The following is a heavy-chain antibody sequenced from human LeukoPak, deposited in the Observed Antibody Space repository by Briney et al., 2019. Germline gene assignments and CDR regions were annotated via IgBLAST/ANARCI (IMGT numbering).Heavy chain of an antibody. V-gene: IGHV3-48*01. CDR3: AKSQVTGWYDFDY. Sequence: GGSLRLSCAASGFTFSSYSMNWVRQAPGKGLEWVSYISSSSTTIYYADSVKGRFTISRDNAKSTLNLQMNSLRPEDTAVYYCAKSQVTGWYDFDYWGQGTLVIVSS. J-gene: IGHJ4*02. CDR2: ISSSSTTI. CDR1: GFTFSSYS. D-gene: IGHD6-19*01.